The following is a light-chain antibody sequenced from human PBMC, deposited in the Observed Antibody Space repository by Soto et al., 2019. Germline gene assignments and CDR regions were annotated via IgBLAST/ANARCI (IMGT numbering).Light chain of an antibody. Sequence: EIVLTQSPGTLSLSPGGRATLSCRASQSVRSSYLAWYQQRPGQAPRLLTFGASFRATGIPGRFSGSGSGTDFTLTISRLEPEDFAVYYCQHYGSPLTFGGGTKVDIK. J-gene: IGKJ4*01. CDR3: QHYGSPLT. CDR2: GAS. V-gene: IGKV3-20*01. CDR1: QSVRSSY.